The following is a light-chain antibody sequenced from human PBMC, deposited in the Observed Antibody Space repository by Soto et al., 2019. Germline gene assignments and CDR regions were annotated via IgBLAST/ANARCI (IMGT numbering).Light chain of an antibody. V-gene: IGKV3-11*01. CDR3: QQRSNWPLLT. Sequence: EILLTQSPATLSLSPGERATLSCRASQSVSTYLAWYQQNPGQAPRLLIYDASNRATGIPARFSGGGSGTDFTLTIGSLEPEDFAVYSCQQRSNWPLLTFGGGTRVEIK. J-gene: IGKJ4*01. CDR2: DAS. CDR1: QSVSTY.